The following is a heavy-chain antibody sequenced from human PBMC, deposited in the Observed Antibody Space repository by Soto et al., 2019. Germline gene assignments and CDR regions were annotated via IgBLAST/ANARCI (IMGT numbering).Heavy chain of an antibody. D-gene: IGHD3-10*01. Sequence: QVQLVQSGAEVKKPGASVKVSCKASGYTFTSYGISWVRQAPGQGLEWMGWISAYNGNTNYAQKLQGRVTMTTDTSTSTAYRELRSLRSDDTAVYYCARVLLWFGELSPNWFDPWGQGTLVTVSS. CDR1: GYTFTSYG. J-gene: IGHJ5*02. CDR2: ISAYNGNT. CDR3: ARVLLWFGELSPNWFDP. V-gene: IGHV1-18*04.